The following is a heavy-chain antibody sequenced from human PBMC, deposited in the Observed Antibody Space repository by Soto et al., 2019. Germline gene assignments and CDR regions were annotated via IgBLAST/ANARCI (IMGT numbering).Heavy chain of an antibody. CDR1: GFTFSSYS. V-gene: IGHV3-21*01. CDR3: ARDTPLAYYYYGMDV. CDR2: ISSSSSYI. J-gene: IGHJ6*02. Sequence: GGSLRLSCAASGFTFSSYSMNWVRQAPGKGLEWVSSISSSSSYIHYADSVKGRFTISRDNAKNSLYLQMNSLRAEDTAVYYCARDTPLAYYYYGMDVWGQGTTVTVSS.